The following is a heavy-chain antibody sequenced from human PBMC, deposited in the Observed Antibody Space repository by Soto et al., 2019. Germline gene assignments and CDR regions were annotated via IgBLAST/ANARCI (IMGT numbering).Heavy chain of an antibody. CDR2: IDDTGAT. CDR1: GVSISNGGYY. Sequence: SETLSLTCSVSGVSISNGGYYWNWIRQHPGKGLEWIGYIDDTGATYYNPSLRSRVSMSVDTSRNQFSLRLTSVTAADTAIYSCAREMHTPRFNFWGPGPLVTVS. D-gene: IGHD2-15*01. CDR3: AREMHTPRFNF. J-gene: IGHJ4*02. V-gene: IGHV4-31*03.